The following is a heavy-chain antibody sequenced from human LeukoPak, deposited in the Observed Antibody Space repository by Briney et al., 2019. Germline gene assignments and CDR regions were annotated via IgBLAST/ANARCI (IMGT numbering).Heavy chain of an antibody. D-gene: IGHD1-26*01. J-gene: IGHJ6*02. CDR1: GGSISHYY. V-gene: IGHV4-59*01. Sequence: SETLSLTCTVSGGSISHYYWSWTRQSPGKGLEWIGYIYYSGITNDNPSLRRRVTMSVDTSKNQFSLKLSSVTAADTAVYYCARVPSQSYPQVFYDMDVWGQGTTVTVSS. CDR3: ARVPSQSYPQVFYDMDV. CDR2: IYYSGIT.